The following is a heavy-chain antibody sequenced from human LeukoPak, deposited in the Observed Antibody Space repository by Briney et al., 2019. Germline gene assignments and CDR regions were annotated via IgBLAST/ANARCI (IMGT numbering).Heavy chain of an antibody. J-gene: IGHJ4*02. V-gene: IGHV4-4*07. CDR1: AGSISSYY. CDR2: IYTSGST. Sequence: SDTLSLTCTVSAGSISSYYWSWIRQPAGKGLEWIGRIYTSGSTNYTPSLKSRVTMSVDTSKNQFSLKLRSVTAADTAVYYCARGRDGSYFFDYWGQGALVAVSS. CDR3: ARGRDGSYFFDY. D-gene: IGHD3-10*01.